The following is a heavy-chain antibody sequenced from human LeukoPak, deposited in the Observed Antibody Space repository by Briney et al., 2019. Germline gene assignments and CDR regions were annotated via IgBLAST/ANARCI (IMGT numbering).Heavy chain of an antibody. J-gene: IGHJ4*02. CDR1: GGSFSGYY. CDR2: INHSGST. CDR3: ARDRYSSSWYGDFDY. Sequence: PSETLSLTCAVYGGSFSGYYWSGIRPPPGKGLEWIGEINHSGSTNYNPSLKSRVTISVDTSKNQFSLKLSSVTAADTAVYYCARDRYSSSWYGDFDYWGQGTLVTVSS. D-gene: IGHD6-13*01. V-gene: IGHV4-34*01.